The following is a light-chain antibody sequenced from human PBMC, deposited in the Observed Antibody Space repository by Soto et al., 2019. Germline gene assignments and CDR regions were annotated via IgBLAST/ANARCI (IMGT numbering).Light chain of an antibody. Sequence: QAVVTQPPSVSGSPGQRVTISCTGSSSNIGARYDVYWYQQLPGTAPRLLIYGNSNRPSGVPDRFSGSKSGTSASLAITGLQAEDEADYYCQSYDSSLSGSIFGGGTKLTVL. J-gene: IGLJ2*01. CDR1: SSNIGARYD. CDR2: GNS. V-gene: IGLV1-40*01. CDR3: QSYDSSLSGSI.